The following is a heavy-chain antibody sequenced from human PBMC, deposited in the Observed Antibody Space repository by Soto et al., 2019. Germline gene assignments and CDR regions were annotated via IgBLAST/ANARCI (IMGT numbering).Heavy chain of an antibody. CDR2: IYYSGST. Sequence: SETLSLTCTVSGGSIGSSYHYWGWIRQPPGKGLEWVGSIYYSGSTYHTPSLKSRVTISVDTSNNPFSLKLSSLTAADTAVYYCARRRRDSYGVYPWGQGTLLTVSS. V-gene: IGHV4-39*02. J-gene: IGHJ5*01. CDR1: GGSIGSSYHY. CDR3: ARRRRDSYGVYP. D-gene: IGHD5-18*01.